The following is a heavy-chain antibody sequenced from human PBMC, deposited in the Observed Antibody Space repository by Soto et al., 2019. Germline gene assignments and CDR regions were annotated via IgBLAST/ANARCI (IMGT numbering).Heavy chain of an antibody. CDR2: IWYDGSNK. Sequence: QVQLVESGGGVVQPGRSLRLSCAASGFTFSSYGMHWVRQAPGKGLEWVAVIWYDGSNKYYADSVKGRFTISRDNSKNTLYLQMNSLRAEDTAVYYCARDGPGGDYGDYGYFDYWGQGTLVTVSS. J-gene: IGHJ4*02. V-gene: IGHV3-33*01. CDR3: ARDGPGGDYGDYGYFDY. CDR1: GFTFSSYG. D-gene: IGHD4-17*01.